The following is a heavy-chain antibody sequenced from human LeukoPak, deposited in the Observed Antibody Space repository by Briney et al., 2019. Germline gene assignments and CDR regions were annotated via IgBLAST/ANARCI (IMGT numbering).Heavy chain of an antibody. V-gene: IGHV3-11*05. CDR2: ISSSSSYT. Sequence: GGSLRPSCAASGFTFSDYYMSWIRQAPGKGLEWVSYISSSSSYTNYADSVRGRFTISRDNAKNSLYLQMNSLRAEDTAVFYCARDLSGSYYFDYWGQGPLVTVSS. J-gene: IGHJ4*02. CDR3: ARDLSGSYYFDY. D-gene: IGHD1-26*01. CDR1: GFTFSDYY.